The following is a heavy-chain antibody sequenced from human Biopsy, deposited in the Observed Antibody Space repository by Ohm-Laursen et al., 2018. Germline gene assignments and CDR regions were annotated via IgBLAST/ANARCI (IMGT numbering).Heavy chain of an antibody. J-gene: IGHJ6*02. CDR2: INPKSGVA. V-gene: IGHV1-2*02. CDR1: GYTFTGYH. D-gene: IGHD4-17*01. Sequence: ASVKVSCKASGYTFTGYHVHWVRHAPGQGFEWMGGINPKSGVANHAQNFQGRVSMTRDTSIHTVYLELSSLRSDDTAVYYCARDMTVTARPYYYSGVDVWGPGTRVTVSS. CDR3: ARDMTVTARPYYYSGVDV.